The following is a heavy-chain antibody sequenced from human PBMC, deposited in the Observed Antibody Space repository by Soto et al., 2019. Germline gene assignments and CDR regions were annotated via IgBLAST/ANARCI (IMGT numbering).Heavy chain of an antibody. CDR1: GGSISSSSYY. CDR3: ATAHYDFWSGYYIGWFDP. V-gene: IGHV4-39*01. CDR2: IYYSGST. Sequence: TSETLSLTCTVSGGSISSSSYYWGWIRQPPGKGLEWIGSIYYSGSTYYNPSLKSRVTISVDTSKNQFSLKLSSVTAADTAVYYCATAHYDFWSGYYIGWFDPWGQGTLVTVSS. D-gene: IGHD3-3*01. J-gene: IGHJ5*02.